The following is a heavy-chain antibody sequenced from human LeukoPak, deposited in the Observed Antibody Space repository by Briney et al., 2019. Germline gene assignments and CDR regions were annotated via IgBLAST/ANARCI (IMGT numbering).Heavy chain of an antibody. CDR2: INPKSGGT. J-gene: IGHJ4*02. V-gene: IGHV1-2*02. Sequence: ASVKVSCKTSGYSFTDYQMHWVRQAPGQGLEWMGWINPKSGGTNYAQMFAGRVTVTRDTSINTAYMELSRLTFDDTAVYYCARVFQYYYDRSGSPELVSHFDYWGQGTLVTVSS. CDR1: GYSFTDYQ. D-gene: IGHD3-22*01. CDR3: ARVFQYYYDRSGSPELVSHFDY.